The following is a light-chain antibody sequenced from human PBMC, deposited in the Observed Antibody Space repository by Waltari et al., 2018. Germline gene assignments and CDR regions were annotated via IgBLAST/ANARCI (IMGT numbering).Light chain of an antibody. CDR1: QSVSSY. V-gene: IGKV3-11*01. CDR2: DAS. J-gene: IGKJ4*01. Sequence: EIVLTQSPVTLSLSPGARATLPCRASQSVSSYLTWYQQKPGQAPRLLIYDASNRATGIPARFRGSGSGTDFTLTISSLEPEDFAVYYCQQRSNWPPALTFGGGTKVEVK. CDR3: QQRSNWPPALT.